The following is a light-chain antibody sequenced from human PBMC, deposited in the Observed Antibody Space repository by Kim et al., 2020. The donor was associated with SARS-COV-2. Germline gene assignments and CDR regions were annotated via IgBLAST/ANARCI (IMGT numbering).Light chain of an antibody. J-gene: IGLJ7*01. CDR2: EVT. CDR1: SSDVVNYTL. Sequence: PGQSLTISCTGTSSDVVNYTLVSWYQQHPGKAPKLMIYEVTKRPSGVSNRFSGSKSGNTASLTISGLQAEDEADYYCCSYAGSRNVFGGGTQLTVL. V-gene: IGLV2-23*02. CDR3: CSYAGSRNV.